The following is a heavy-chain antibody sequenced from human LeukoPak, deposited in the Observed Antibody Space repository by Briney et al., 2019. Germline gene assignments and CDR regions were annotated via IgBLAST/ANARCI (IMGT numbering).Heavy chain of an antibody. CDR1: GFTFSSYW. CDR2: ISYDGSNK. D-gene: IGHD2-15*01. V-gene: IGHV3-30-3*01. J-gene: IGHJ3*01. CDR3: ARPLVGYCSGGSCPLFF. Sequence: GGSLRLSCAASGFTFSSYWMNWARQAPGKGLEWVAVISYDGSNKYYADSVKGRFTISRDNSKNTLYLQMNSLRAEDTAVYYCARPLVGYCSGGSCPLFFWGQGTMVTVSS.